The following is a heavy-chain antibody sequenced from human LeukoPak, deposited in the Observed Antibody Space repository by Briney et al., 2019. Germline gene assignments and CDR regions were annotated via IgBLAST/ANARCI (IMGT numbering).Heavy chain of an antibody. CDR2: IYSSGST. V-gene: IGHV4-61*02. D-gene: IGHD5-18*01. CDR1: GGSISSGSYY. Sequence: PSQTLSLTCTVSGGSISSGSYYWSWIRQPAGKGLEWIGRIYSSGSTNYNPSLKSRVTMSVDTSKNQFSRKLSSVTAADTAVYYCARDLVRGYSYGTQIDYWGQGTLVTVSS. J-gene: IGHJ4*02. CDR3: ARDLVRGYSYGTQIDY.